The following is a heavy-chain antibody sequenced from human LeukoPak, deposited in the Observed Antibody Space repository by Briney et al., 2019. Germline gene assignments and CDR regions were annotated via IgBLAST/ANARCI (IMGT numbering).Heavy chain of an antibody. J-gene: IGHJ4*02. CDR2: ISWNSGSI. CDR3: AKVSGLRFLEWLRKGHFDY. Sequence: GRSLRLSCAASGFTFGDYAMHWVRQAPGKGLEWVSGISWNSGSIGYADSVKGRFTISRDNSKNTLYLQMNSLRAEDTAVYYCAKVSGLRFLEWLRKGHFDYWGQGTLVTVSS. D-gene: IGHD3-3*01. V-gene: IGHV3-9*01. CDR1: GFTFGDYA.